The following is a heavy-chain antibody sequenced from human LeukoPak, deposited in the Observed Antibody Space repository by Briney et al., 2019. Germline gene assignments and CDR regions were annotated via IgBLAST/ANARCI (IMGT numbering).Heavy chain of an antibody. D-gene: IGHD2-2*01. J-gene: IGHJ4*02. CDR3: ARENGSYCSSTSCPNPFDY. CDR1: GGTFSSNT. Sequence: SVTVSCKASGGTFSSNTNSWVRHAHAQGLEWMGRTILILGTANYAQKLQGRVTITADKTTSTAYMELSSLRSEDTAVYYCARENGSYCSSTSCPNPFDYWGQGTLVTVSS. CDR2: TILILGTA. V-gene: IGHV1-69*08.